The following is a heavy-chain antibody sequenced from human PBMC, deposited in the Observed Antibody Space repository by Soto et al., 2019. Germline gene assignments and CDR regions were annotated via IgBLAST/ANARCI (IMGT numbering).Heavy chain of an antibody. CDR3: VRDGSKSLRDWFDP. Sequence: SETLSLTCSVSGGSISKFYWAWIRKTAGNGLEWMGRVYATGTTDYNPSLRSRVAMSVDISKKTFSLRLRSVTGADSGVYYCVRDGSKSLRDWFDPWGQGILVTVSS. CDR1: GGSISKFY. J-gene: IGHJ5*02. CDR2: VYATGTT. V-gene: IGHV4-4*07.